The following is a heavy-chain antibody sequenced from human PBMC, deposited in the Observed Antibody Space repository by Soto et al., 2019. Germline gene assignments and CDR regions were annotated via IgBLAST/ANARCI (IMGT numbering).Heavy chain of an antibody. J-gene: IGHJ6*02. CDR2: IYPGDSDT. V-gene: IGHV5-51*01. Sequence: ESRQISCKGSGYRSSNYWVNWVRQMPGRGLEWMGVIYPGDSDTRYSPSFQGQVTISVDKSINTAYLQWSSLTASDTAMYDCAINYYDSRGCSFYYPMDVWGQGTAVTVAS. CDR3: AINYYDSRGCSFYYPMDV. CDR1: GYRSSNYW. D-gene: IGHD3-22*01.